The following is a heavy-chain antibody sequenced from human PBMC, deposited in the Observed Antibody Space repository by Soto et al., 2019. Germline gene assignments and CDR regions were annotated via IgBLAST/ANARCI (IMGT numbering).Heavy chain of an antibody. CDR2: IYPGDSDT. Sequence: PGESIKISCKGSGYSFTSYWIGWVREMPGKGLEWMGIIYPGDSDTRYSPSFQGQVTISADKSISTAYLQWSSPKASDTAMYYCARLPLAAAYSDANSWGQGTLVTVSS. V-gene: IGHV5-51*01. D-gene: IGHD6-13*01. J-gene: IGHJ4*02. CDR3: ARLPLAAAYSDANS. CDR1: GYSFTSYW.